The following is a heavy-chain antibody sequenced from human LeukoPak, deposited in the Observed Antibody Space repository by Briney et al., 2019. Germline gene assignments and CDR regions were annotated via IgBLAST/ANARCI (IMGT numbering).Heavy chain of an antibody. CDR2: IKKEGSAR. CDR3: ARDRCSSTSCSHFDY. J-gene: IGHJ4*02. CDR1: GFSFSSYW. D-gene: IGHD2-2*01. V-gene: IGHV3-7*03. Sequence: PGGSLRLSCVASGFSFSSYWMSWVRQTPGKGLEWVASIKKEGSARYYVDSVTGRFTISRDNAKNSLYLQMNSLRAEDTALYYCARDRCSSTSCSHFDYWGQGTLVTVSS.